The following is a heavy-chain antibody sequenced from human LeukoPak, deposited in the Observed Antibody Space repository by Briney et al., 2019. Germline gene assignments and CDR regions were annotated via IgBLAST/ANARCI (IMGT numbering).Heavy chain of an antibody. J-gene: IGHJ3*01. CDR2: INSDGSEG. Sequence: GVSLRLSCAVSGFTFSGFWMSWSRQAPGKGLEWVASINSDGSEGYYADVVKGRFTISRDNAKNSLYLQINSLRAEDTAVYYCARSSYSSSSSVWGQGTMVTVSS. CDR1: GFTFSGFW. CDR3: ARSSYSSSSSV. V-gene: IGHV3-7*03. D-gene: IGHD6-6*01.